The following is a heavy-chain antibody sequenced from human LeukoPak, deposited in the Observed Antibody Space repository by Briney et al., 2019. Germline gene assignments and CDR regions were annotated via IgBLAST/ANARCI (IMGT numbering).Heavy chain of an antibody. Sequence: GGSLRLSCAASGFTFSSYSMNWVRQAPGKGLEWVSYISSSSSTIYYADSVKGRFTISRDNAKNSLYLQMNSLRAEDTAVYYCARDTYYYDSSGYYPLYYYYYMDVWGKGTTVTVSS. CDR1: GFTFSSYS. CDR2: ISSSSSTI. J-gene: IGHJ6*03. CDR3: ARDTYYYDSSGYYPLYYYYYMDV. V-gene: IGHV3-48*01. D-gene: IGHD3-22*01.